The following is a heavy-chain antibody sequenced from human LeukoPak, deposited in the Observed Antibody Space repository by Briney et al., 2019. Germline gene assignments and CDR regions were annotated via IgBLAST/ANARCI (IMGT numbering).Heavy chain of an antibody. V-gene: IGHV4-39*01. Sequence: SETLSLTCTVSGGSLNSTRYYWGWIRQPPGKGLNWIGAIYYSGDTHYNPSLRSRVTISVDTSKNQFSLRMHSMTAADTSFYYCATGSMTTRYYYYFHMDVWGPGTTVTVSS. D-gene: IGHD4-11*01. J-gene: IGHJ6*03. CDR1: GGSLNSTRYY. CDR2: IYYSGDT. CDR3: ATGSMTTRYYYYFHMDV.